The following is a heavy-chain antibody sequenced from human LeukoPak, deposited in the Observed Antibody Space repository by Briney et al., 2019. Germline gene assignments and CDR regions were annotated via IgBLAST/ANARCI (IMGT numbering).Heavy chain of an antibody. D-gene: IGHD3-22*01. V-gene: IGHV1-18*01. CDR2: ISAYNGNT. CDR1: GYTFTNYG. CDR3: ARDSPYYYDSSGPGAFDI. J-gene: IGHJ3*02. Sequence: VASVKVSCKASGYTFTNYGISGVRQAPGQGLEWMGWISAYNGNTNYAQKLQGRVTMSTDTSTSTAYMELRSLRSDDTAVYYCARDSPYYYDSSGPGAFDIWGQGTMVTVSS.